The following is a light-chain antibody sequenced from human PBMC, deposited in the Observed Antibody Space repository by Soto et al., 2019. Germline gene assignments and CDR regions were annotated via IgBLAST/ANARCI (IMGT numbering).Light chain of an antibody. J-gene: IGKJ5*01. V-gene: IGKV3-20*01. CDR2: GAS. CDR1: QSVSSNS. CDR3: QKYGGSFIT. Sequence: ETVLTQSPGTLSLSPGERATLSCRASQSVSSNSLAWFQQKSGQAPRLLIYGASSRATGIPDRFTGSGTGTDFTLTITRLEPEDFAVYYCQKYGGSFITFGQGTRLEIK.